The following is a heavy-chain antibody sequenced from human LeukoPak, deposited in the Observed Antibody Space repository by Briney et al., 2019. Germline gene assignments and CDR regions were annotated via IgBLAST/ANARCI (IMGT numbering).Heavy chain of an antibody. Sequence: SQTLSVTCAISGDSVSSKNGAWNWVRQSPSRGLEWLGRTYYRSKWYSDYAESVQGRMAINPDTSKNEFSLQLHSVTPEDTAVYYCAGDVGTSGWYTFDYWGQGTLVTVSS. D-gene: IGHD6-19*01. CDR2: TYYRSKWYS. J-gene: IGHJ4*02. V-gene: IGHV6-1*01. CDR1: GDSVSSKNGA. CDR3: AGDVGTSGWYTFDY.